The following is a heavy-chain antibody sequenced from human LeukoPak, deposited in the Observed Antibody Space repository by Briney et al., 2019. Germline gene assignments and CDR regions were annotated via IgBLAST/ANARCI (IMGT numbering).Heavy chain of an antibody. Sequence: SETLSLTCTVSTYPIRSSYYWGWIRQPPGKGLEWIGNIYHSGSTYYNPSLKSRVTISVDASRNQFSPRLSSVTAADTAVYYCARVSGNTGYYDYWGQGTLVTVSS. CDR1: TYPIRSSYY. D-gene: IGHD1/OR15-1a*01. CDR2: IYHSGST. V-gene: IGHV4-38-2*02. J-gene: IGHJ4*02. CDR3: ARVSGNTGYYDY.